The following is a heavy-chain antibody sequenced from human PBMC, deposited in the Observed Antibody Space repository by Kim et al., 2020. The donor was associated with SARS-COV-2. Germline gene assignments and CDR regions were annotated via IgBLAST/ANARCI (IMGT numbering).Heavy chain of an antibody. CDR3: ARDKDRGLLWFGEWGIGAFDI. V-gene: IGHV7-4-1*02. D-gene: IGHD3-10*01. CDR2: INTNTGNP. J-gene: IGHJ3*02. Sequence: ASVKVSCKASGYTFTSYAMNWVRQAPGQGLEWMGWINTNTGNPTYAQGFTGRFVFSLDTSVSTAYLQISSLKAEDTAVYYCARDKDRGLLWFGEWGIGAFDIWGQGTMVTVSS. CDR1: GYTFTSYA.